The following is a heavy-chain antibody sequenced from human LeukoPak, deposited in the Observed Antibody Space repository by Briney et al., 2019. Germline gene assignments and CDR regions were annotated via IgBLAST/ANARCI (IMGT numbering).Heavy chain of an antibody. CDR1: GVSINDFY. CDR3: ARVLFSGKWLLAGANAFDI. J-gene: IGHJ3*02. V-gene: IGHV4-59*01. D-gene: IGHD3-22*01. Sequence: SETLSLTCTVSGVSINDFYWTWIRQSPGNGLEWIGYIYYDGSTDYNPSLKSRVTISVDTSKNQFSLKLSSVTAADTAVYYCARVLFSGKWLLAGANAFDIWGQGTMVTVSS. CDR2: IYYDGST.